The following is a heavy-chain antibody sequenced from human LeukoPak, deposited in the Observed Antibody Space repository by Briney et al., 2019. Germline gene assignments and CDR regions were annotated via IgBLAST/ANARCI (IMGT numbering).Heavy chain of an antibody. CDR2: INPNSGGT. CDR1: GYTFTGYY. J-gene: IGHJ4*02. Sequence: GASVKVSCKASGYTFTGYYMHWVRQAPGQGLEWMGRINPNSGGTNYAQKFQGRVTMTRDTSISTAYMEPSRLRSDDTAVYYCARDLRQQLVHFDYWGQGTLVTVSS. CDR3: ARDLRQQLVHFDY. D-gene: IGHD6-13*01. V-gene: IGHV1-2*06.